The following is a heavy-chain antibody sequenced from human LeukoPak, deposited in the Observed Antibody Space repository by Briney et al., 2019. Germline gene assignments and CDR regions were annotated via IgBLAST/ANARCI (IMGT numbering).Heavy chain of an antibody. J-gene: IGHJ4*02. CDR3: ASESRISYTPFDY. V-gene: IGHV3-7*01. CDR1: GFTFSSYW. Sequence: PGGSLRLSCAASGFTFSSYWMSWVRQAPGKGLEWVANIKQDGSEKYYVDSVKGRFTISRDNAKNSLYLQMNSLRAEDTAVYYCASESRISYTPFDYWGQGTLVTVSS. CDR2: IKQDGSEK. D-gene: IGHD2-8*01.